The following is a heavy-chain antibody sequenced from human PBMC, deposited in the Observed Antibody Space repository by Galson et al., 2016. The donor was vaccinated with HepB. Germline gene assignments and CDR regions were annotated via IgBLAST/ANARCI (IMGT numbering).Heavy chain of an antibody. V-gene: IGHV4-59*01. Sequence: SETLSLTCTVSGGSISSFYWNWIRQSPGKGLEWIGYIHSSGSTNYNPSLMGRLTISVDTSKNQFSLKLSSVTAADTAVYYCARYFDFLAGLQNYWFFDLWGPGTLVTVSS. CDR2: IHSSGST. D-gene: IGHD3-9*01. J-gene: IGHJ2*01. CDR3: ARYFDFLAGLQNYWFFDL. CDR1: GGSISSFY.